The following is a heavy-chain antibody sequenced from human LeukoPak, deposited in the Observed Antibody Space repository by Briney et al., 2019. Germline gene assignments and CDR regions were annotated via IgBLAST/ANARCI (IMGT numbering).Heavy chain of an antibody. Sequence: PGGSLRLSCAASGFTFSSYSMNWVRQAPGKGLEWVSSISSSSNYIYYADSVKGRFTISRDNAKNSLYLQMNSLRAEDTAVYYCVKKWFGELYNYFDYWGQGTLVTVSS. V-gene: IGHV3-21*01. J-gene: IGHJ4*02. CDR2: ISSSSNYI. CDR3: VKKWFGELYNYFDY. CDR1: GFTFSSYS. D-gene: IGHD3-10*01.